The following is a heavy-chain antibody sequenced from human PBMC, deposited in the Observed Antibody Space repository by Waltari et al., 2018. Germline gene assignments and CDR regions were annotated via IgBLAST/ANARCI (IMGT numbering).Heavy chain of an antibody. CDR1: GYTFTSYY. Sequence: QVQLVQAGAEVKKPGASVKVSCKASGYTFTSYYMHWVRQAPGQGLEWMGIINPSGGSTSYAQKFQGRVTMTRDTATSTVYMELSSLRSEDTAVYYCARTGSAVDYSTWFDPWGQGTLVTVSS. V-gene: IGHV1-46*01. D-gene: IGHD4-4*01. CDR2: INPSGGST. CDR3: ARTGSAVDYSTWFDP. J-gene: IGHJ5*02.